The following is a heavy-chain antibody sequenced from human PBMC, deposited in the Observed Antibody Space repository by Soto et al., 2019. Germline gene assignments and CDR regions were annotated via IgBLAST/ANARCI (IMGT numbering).Heavy chain of an antibody. V-gene: IGHV3-48*01. D-gene: IGHD5-18*01. CDR1: GFTFSSYS. CDR3: AIDGGYSYGPFDY. J-gene: IGHJ4*02. Sequence: EVQLVESGGGLVQPGGSLRLSCAASGFTFSSYSMNWVRQAPGKGLEWVSYISSSSSTIYYADSVKGRFTISRDNAKNSLYLQMNSLRAEDTAVYYCAIDGGYSYGPFDYWGQGTLVTVSS. CDR2: ISSSSSTI.